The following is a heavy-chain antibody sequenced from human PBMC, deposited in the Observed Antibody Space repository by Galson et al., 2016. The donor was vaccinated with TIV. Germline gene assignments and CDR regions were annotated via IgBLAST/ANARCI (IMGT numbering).Heavy chain of an antibody. Sequence: SVKVSCKASGYTFNNYEINWARQAPGQGLEWMGWISGHSGNTDYARKFQGRLVMTTDTSTGTAFMEVRSLTSDDTAVYYCARDRGSMTMILVVDYYYGMDGWGQGTTVTVSS. CDR2: ISGHSGNT. D-gene: IGHD3-22*01. CDR3: ARDRGSMTMILVVDYYYGMDG. CDR1: GYTFNNYE. V-gene: IGHV1-18*01. J-gene: IGHJ6*02.